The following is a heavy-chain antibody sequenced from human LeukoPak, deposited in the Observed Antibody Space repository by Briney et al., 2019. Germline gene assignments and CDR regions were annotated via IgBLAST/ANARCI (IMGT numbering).Heavy chain of an antibody. J-gene: IGHJ4*02. D-gene: IGHD3-22*01. CDR3: AKGYYYDSSDRIGY. CDR2: ISYDGSNK. V-gene: IGHV3-30*18. Sequence: PGRSLRLSCAASGFTFSSYGMHWVRQAPGKGLEWVAVISYDGSNKYYADSVKGRFTISRDNSKNTLYLQMNSLRAEDTAVYYCAKGYYYDSSDRIGYWGQGTLVTVSS. CDR1: GFTFSSYG.